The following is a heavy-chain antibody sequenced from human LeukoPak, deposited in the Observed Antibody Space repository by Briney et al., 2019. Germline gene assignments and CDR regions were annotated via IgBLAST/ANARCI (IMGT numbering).Heavy chain of an antibody. D-gene: IGHD5-18*01. V-gene: IGHV3-23*01. CDR2: ISGSGDST. J-gene: IGHJ4*02. CDR1: GFTFRSHA. Sequence: PGGSLRLSCAASGFTFRSHAMTWFRQSPGKGLEWVSGISGSGDSTYYADSVKGRFTISRDNSKNKLYLQMNSLRDEDTAVYYCAKCAGYSYGYSDYWGQGTLVTVSS. CDR3: AKCAGYSYGYSDY.